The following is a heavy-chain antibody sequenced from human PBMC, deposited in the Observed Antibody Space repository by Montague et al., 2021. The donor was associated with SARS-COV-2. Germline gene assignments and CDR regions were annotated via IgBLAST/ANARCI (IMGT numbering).Heavy chain of an antibody. J-gene: IGHJ4*02. CDR2: ILHTEST. Sequence: SETLSLTCTVSGGSIESGNWWSWVRQTPGKGLEWIGEILHTESTNFNPSLKTRVAMSVDKSRNQFSLKLTSPTAADTAVYYCATGINYYDFLALQSWGQGALVIVSS. CDR1: GGSIESGNW. D-gene: IGHD3/OR15-3a*01. CDR3: ATGINYYDFLALQS. V-gene: IGHV4-4*02.